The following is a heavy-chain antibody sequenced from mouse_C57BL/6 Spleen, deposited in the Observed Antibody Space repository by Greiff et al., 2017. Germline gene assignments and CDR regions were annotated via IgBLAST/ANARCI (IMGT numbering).Heavy chain of an antibody. CDR3: ARDLYAMDY. CDR2: INPGSGGT. J-gene: IGHJ4*01. V-gene: IGHV1-54*01. CDR1: GYAFTNYL. Sequence: VKLMESGAELVRPGTSVKVSCKASGYAFTNYLIEWVKQRPGQGLEWIGVINPGSGGTNYNEKFKGKATLTADKSSSTAYMQLSSLTSEDSAVYFCARDLYAMDYWGQGTSVTVSS.